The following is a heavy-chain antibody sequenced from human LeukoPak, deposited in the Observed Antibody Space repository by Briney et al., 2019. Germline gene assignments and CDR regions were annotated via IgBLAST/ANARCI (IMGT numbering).Heavy chain of an antibody. CDR1: GGSISSYY. D-gene: IGHD3-10*01. CDR2: IYYSGST. J-gene: IGHJ4*02. CDR3: ASNYYGSGSLDY. Sequence: PSETLSLTCTVSGGSISSYYWSWIRQPPGKGLEWIGYIYYSGSTNYNPSLMSRVTISVDTSKNQFSLKVSSVTAADTAVYYCASNYYGSGSLDYWGQGNLVTVSS. V-gene: IGHV4-59*08.